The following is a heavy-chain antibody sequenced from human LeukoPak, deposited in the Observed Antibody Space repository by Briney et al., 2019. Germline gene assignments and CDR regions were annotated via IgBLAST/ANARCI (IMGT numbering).Heavy chain of an antibody. J-gene: IGHJ4*02. Sequence: SETLSLTCTVSGGSISSSSYYWSWIRQPPGKGLEWIGYIYYSGSTNYNPSLKSRVTISVDTSKNQFSLKLSSVTAADTAVYYCARELTYYDISRRHGYFDYWGQGTLVTVSS. CDR2: IYYSGST. CDR1: GGSISSSSYY. D-gene: IGHD3-9*01. CDR3: ARELTYYDISRRHGYFDY. V-gene: IGHV4-61*01.